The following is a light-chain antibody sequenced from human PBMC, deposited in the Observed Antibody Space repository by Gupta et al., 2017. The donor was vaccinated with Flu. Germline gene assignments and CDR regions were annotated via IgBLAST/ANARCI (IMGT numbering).Light chain of an antibody. V-gene: IGLV2-23*02. CDR2: EVT. CDR1: SSDSGSYHL. Sequence: QSALPQPAPVSGLPGQPITVSWTGTSSDSGSYHLVSGYQQDPGKAHKLIIYEVTKRPAGVTSHFSGSKSISTASLTISGLQADDEADYGCCSYSGSTMYFGGGTKLTVL. J-gene: IGLJ2*01. CDR3: CSYSGSTMY.